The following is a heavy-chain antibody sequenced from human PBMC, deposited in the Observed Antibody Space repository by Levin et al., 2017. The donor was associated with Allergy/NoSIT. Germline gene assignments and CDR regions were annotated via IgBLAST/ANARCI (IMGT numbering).Heavy chain of an antibody. J-gene: IGHJ3*02. V-gene: IGHV3-74*01. D-gene: IGHD1-26*01. Sequence: GESLKISCAASGFTFSSYWMHWVRQAPGKGLVWVSRINSDGSSTSYADSVKGRFTISRDNAKNTLYLQMNSLRAEDTAVYYCARDPERYYGAFDIWGQGTMVTVSS. CDR2: INSDGSST. CDR3: ARDPERYYGAFDI. CDR1: GFTFSSYW.